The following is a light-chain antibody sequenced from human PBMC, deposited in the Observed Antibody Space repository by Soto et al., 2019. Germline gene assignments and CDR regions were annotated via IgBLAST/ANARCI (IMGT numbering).Light chain of an antibody. Sequence: SCELTQPVSWSVALGRTARITCGGNNIGSKNVHWYQQKPGQAPVLVIYRDSNRPSGIPERFSGSNSGNTATLTISRAQAGDEAGYYCQVWDSRTAVYGTGTKVTVL. CDR1: NIGSKN. J-gene: IGLJ1*01. CDR3: QVWDSRTAV. CDR2: RDS. V-gene: IGLV3-9*01.